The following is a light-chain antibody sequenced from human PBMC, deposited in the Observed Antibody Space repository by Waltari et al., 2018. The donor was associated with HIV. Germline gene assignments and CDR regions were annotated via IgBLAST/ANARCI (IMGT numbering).Light chain of an antibody. Sequence: QSALTQPASVSGSPGQSITISCTGTSSDVGGYNYVSWYQQHPGKAPKLMIYEVSNRPSWVSSRFSGSKSGTSASLTISGLHAEDEADYYCSSYTSSITRVVFGGGTNLTVL. CDR3: SSYTSSITRVV. V-gene: IGLV2-14*01. CDR2: EVS. CDR1: SSDVGGYNY. J-gene: IGLJ2*01.